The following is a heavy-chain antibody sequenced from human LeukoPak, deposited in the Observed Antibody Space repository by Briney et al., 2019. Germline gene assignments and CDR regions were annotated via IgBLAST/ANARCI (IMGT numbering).Heavy chain of an antibody. CDR2: ISAYNGNT. D-gene: IGHD2-15*01. V-gene: IGHV1-18*01. CDR1: GYTFTSYG. Sequence: GASVKVSCKASGYTFTSYGISWVRLASGQGLEWMGWISAYNGNTNYAQKLQGRVTMTTDTSTSTAYMELRSLRSDDTAVYYCARLNRILDAFDIWGQGTMVTVSS. J-gene: IGHJ3*02. CDR3: ARLNRILDAFDI.